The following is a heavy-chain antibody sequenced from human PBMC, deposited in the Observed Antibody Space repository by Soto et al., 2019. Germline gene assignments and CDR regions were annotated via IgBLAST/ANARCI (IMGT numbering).Heavy chain of an antibody. Sequence: LRLSCAASGFTFSSYSMNWVRQAPGKGLEWVSYISSSSSTIYYADSVKGRFTISRDNAKNSLYLQMNSLRDEDTAVYYCARKMSITIFGVVIINYYYGMDVWGQGTTVTVSS. CDR2: ISSSSSTI. CDR1: GFTFSSYS. D-gene: IGHD3-3*01. V-gene: IGHV3-48*02. CDR3: ARKMSITIFGVVIINYYYGMDV. J-gene: IGHJ6*02.